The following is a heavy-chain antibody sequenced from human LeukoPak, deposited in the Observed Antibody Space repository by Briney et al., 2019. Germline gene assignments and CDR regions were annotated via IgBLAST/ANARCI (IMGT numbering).Heavy chain of an antibody. CDR1: GFALSSHW. CDR2: VNRDGSET. CDR3: ARNNGMDV. V-gene: IGHV3-7*03. Sequence: GGSLRLSCAASGFALSSHWMTWVRQVPGRGPEWVANVNRDGSETYYLDSVKGRFTISKDNAKNSLYLQMNSLRAEDTALYHCARNNGMDVWGQGTTVIVPS. J-gene: IGHJ6*02.